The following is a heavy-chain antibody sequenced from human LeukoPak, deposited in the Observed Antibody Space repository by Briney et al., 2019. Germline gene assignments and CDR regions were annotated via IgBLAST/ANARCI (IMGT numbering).Heavy chain of an antibody. CDR1: GFTFSNYG. CDR2: ISSSGGST. D-gene: IGHD3-16*02. Sequence: GGSLRLSCAASGFTFSNYGMSWVRQAPGKGLEWVSNISSSGGSTYYAESVKGRFTISRDNSKNTLYLQMNGLRAENTAVYYCARGVDVWGSYRQYYFDYWGQRTLVTVSS. V-gene: IGHV3-23*01. J-gene: IGHJ4*02. CDR3: ARGVDVWGSYRQYYFDY.